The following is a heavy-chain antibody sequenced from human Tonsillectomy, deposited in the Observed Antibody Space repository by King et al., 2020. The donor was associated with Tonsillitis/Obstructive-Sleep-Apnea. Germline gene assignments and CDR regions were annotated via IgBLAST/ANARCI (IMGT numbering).Heavy chain of an antibody. CDR1: GGSISSYY. D-gene: IGHD2-2*01. CDR2: IYYSGGT. CDR3: ATGYCSSTSCYRDYYYYMDV. Sequence: VQLQESGPGLVKPSETLSLTCTVSGGSISSYYWSWFRQPQGKGLGWFGFIYYSGGTNYNPSLKSRVTISVDTSKSQFSLKLSPVTAADTAVYYCATGYCSSTSCYRDYYYYMDVWGKGTTVTVSS. J-gene: IGHJ6*03. V-gene: IGHV4-59*08.